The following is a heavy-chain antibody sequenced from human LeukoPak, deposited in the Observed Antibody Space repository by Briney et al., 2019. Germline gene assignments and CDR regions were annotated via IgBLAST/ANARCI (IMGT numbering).Heavy chain of an antibody. D-gene: IGHD5-18*01. V-gene: IGHV3-21*01. Sequence: GGSLRLSCAASGFTFSGYGMNWVRQAPGKGLEWVASISSSSGYMYYADSVEGRFTISRDNAKNSLYLQMNNLRDEDTAVYYCVRKGRPYTFDHWGQGTLVTVSS. CDR2: ISSSSGYM. CDR3: VRKGRPYTFDH. CDR1: GFTFSGYG. J-gene: IGHJ4*02.